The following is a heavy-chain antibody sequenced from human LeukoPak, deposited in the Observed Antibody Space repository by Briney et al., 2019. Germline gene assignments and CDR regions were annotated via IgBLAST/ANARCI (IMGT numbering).Heavy chain of an antibody. CDR2: MNPNSGNT. CDR1: GYTFTSYD. J-gene: IGHJ5*02. Sequence: ASVTVSCKASGYTFTSYDINWVRQAAGQGLAWMGWMNPNSGNTGYAQKFQGRVTMTRNTSISTAYMELSSLRSEDTAVYYCARSDFWSGYFWFDPWGQGTLVTVSS. CDR3: ARSDFWSGYFWFDP. D-gene: IGHD3-3*01. V-gene: IGHV1-8*01.